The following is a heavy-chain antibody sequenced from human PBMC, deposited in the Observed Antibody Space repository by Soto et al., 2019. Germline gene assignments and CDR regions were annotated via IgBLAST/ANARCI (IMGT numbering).Heavy chain of an antibody. CDR3: ARARDIVAAGTNAFDI. CDR2: TYYRSKRYN. V-gene: IGHV6-1*01. CDR1: GDSVSSNSAT. Sequence: PSQTLSLTCAISGDSVSSNSATWNWIRQSPSRGFEWLGRTYYRSKRYNDYAVSVKSRITINPDTSKNQFSLQLNSVTPEDTGVYYCARARDIVAAGTNAFDIWGQGTMVTVSS. J-gene: IGHJ3*02. D-gene: IGHD6-13*01.